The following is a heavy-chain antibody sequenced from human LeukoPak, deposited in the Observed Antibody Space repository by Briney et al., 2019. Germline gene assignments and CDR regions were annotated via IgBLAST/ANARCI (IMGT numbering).Heavy chain of an antibody. D-gene: IGHD6-19*01. CDR3: ATAPEWLGYYFDY. V-gene: IGHV1-24*01. CDR1: GYTLTELS. CDR2: FDPEDGET. J-gene: IGHJ4*02. Sequence: ASVKVSCKVSGYTLTELSMHWVRQAPGKGLEGMGGFDPEDGETIYAQKFQGRVTMTEDTSRDTAYMAVSSLRSEDTAVYYCATAPEWLGYYFDYWGQGTLVTVSS.